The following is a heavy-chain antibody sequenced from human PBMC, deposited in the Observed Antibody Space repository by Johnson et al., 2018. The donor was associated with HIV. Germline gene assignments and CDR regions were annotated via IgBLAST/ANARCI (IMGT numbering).Heavy chain of an antibody. CDR2: ISYDGCNK. CDR1: GFTFSSYA. CDR3: AKDFYSSGLGAFDI. V-gene: IGHV3-30*04. J-gene: IGHJ3*02. D-gene: IGHD6-19*01. Sequence: QVQLVESGGGVVQPGRSLRLSCAASGFTFSSYAMHWVRQAPGKGLEWVAVISYDGCNKYYADSVKGRFTISRDNSKNSLYLQMNSLRAEDTALYYCAKDFYSSGLGAFDIWGQVTMVTVSS.